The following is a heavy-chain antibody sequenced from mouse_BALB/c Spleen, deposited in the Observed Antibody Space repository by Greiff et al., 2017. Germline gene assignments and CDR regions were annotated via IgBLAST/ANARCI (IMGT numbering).Heavy chain of an antibody. CDR2: ISYSGST. J-gene: IGHJ2*01. CDR3: ARWNYFDY. Sequence: VQLQQSGPGLVKPSQSLSLTCTVTGYSITSDYAWNWIRQFPGNKLEWMGYISYSGSTSYNPSLKSRISITRDTSKNQFFLQLNSVTTEDTATYYCARWNYFDYWGQGTTLTVSS. V-gene: IGHV3-2*02. CDR1: GYSITSDYA.